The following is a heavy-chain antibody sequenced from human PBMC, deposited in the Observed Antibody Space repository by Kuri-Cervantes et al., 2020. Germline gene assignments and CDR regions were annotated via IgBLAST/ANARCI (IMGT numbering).Heavy chain of an antibody. V-gene: IGHV3-11*04. D-gene: IGHD4-23*01. CDR3: ARDHLGAAGNSLPLY. Sequence: GGSLRLSCAASGFTFSDYYMSWIRQAPGKGLEWVSYISSSGSTIYYADSVKGRFTISRDNAKNSLFLEMNSLRAEDTAVYYCARDHLGAAGNSLPLYWGQGTLVTGSS. CDR2: ISSSGSTI. J-gene: IGHJ4*02. CDR1: GFTFSDYY.